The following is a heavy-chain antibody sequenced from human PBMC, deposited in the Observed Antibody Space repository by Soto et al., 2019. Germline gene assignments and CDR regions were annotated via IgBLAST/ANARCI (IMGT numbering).Heavy chain of an antibody. Sequence: QLHLVQSGAVVKKPGASVTVSCSASGYPVTAYYMHWVRQAPGRGLEWMGGINPATGAAKYTQTFQGRVPLTRDTSTGTVFMELRRLTSEDPAVFFCARGGGVGVAGSAAFDMWGQGTLVTVSS. CDR2: INPATGAA. D-gene: IGHD3-3*01. CDR3: ARGGGVGVAGSAAFDM. V-gene: IGHV1-2*02. CDR1: GYPVTAYY. J-gene: IGHJ3*02.